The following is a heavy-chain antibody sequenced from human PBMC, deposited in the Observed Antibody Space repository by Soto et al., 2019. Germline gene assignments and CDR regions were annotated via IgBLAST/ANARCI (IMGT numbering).Heavy chain of an antibody. CDR2: ISSSSYI. D-gene: IGHD3-10*01. CDR1: GFTFSSYS. J-gene: IGHJ5*02. V-gene: IGHV3-21*01. CDR3: ARVIRGYYGSGSYDNWFDP. Sequence: GGSLRLSCAASGFTFSSYSMNWVRQAPGKGLEWVSSISSSSYIYYADSVKGRFTISRDNAKNSLYLQMNSLRAEDTAVYYCARVIRGYYGSGSYDNWFDPWGQGTLVTVSS.